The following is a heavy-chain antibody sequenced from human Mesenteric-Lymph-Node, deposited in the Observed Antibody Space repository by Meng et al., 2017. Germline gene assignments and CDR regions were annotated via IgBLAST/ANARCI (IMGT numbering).Heavy chain of an antibody. V-gene: IGHV4-34*01. D-gene: IGHD3-22*01. CDR3: ARVIVTVTGNFDI. J-gene: IGHJ3*02. Sequence: WEAGLLRASETRTVTCAGYGGSYSGYYGSWLRQTPGKGLEWIGEINHSGSTHYNPSLKSRVTISVDKSNNQFSLKLTSVTAADTAVYYCARVIVTVTGNFDIWGQGTMVTVSS. CDR1: GGSYSGYY. CDR2: INHSGST.